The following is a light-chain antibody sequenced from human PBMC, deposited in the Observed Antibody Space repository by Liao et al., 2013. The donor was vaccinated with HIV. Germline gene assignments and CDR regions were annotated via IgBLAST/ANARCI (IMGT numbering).Light chain of an antibody. Sequence: SYVLTQPPSVSVAPGHTARITCAGDNIGGESVHWYQQKSGQAPVLVIFHETDRPSGISDRFSGSTSENTATLTISRAEAGDEADYFCQVWLTGSGHPVFGGGTKLTVL. CDR1: NIGGES. V-gene: IGLV3-21*02. CDR2: HET. CDR3: QVWLTGSGHPV. J-gene: IGLJ3*02.